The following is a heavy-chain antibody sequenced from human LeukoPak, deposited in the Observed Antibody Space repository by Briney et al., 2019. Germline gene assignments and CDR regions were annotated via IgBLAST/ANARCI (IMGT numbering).Heavy chain of an antibody. J-gene: IGHJ4*02. CDR3: ARVAGDYGDYPYYFDY. CDR2: ISAYNCNT. D-gene: IGHD4-17*01. CDR1: VYTFPCYG. V-gene: IGHV1-18*01. Sequence: AAVPVSLMSSVYTFPCYGIRWLRPAPAQGLAWMGWISAYNCNTHYPQKLQGRATMTTDTSTSTAYMELRSLRSDDTAVYYCARVAGDYGDYPYYFDYWGQGTLVTVSS.